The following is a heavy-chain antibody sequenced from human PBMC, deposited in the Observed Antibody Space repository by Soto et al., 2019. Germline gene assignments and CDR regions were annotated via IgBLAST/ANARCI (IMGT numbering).Heavy chain of an antibody. CDR3: ARDARACSSTRCYRAHFYYGMDV. CDR2: FITTSSYT. J-gene: IGHJ6*02. Sequence: PWWSLTLSCSGSVVTFSDSDMSWFRRAPGKGRGGVSYFITTSSYTTNAHSVKGRFTISRDNAKNSLYLQMNNLTAEDTAVYLCARDARACSSTRCYRAHFYYGMDVWGQGTTVTVSS. CDR1: VVTFSDSD. D-gene: IGHD2-2*01. V-gene: IGHV3-11*06.